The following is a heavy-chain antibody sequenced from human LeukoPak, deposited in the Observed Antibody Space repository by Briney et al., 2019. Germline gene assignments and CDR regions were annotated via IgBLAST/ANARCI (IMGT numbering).Heavy chain of an antibody. V-gene: IGHV4-31*03. CDR1: GGFISSGGYH. Sequence: SETLSLTCTVSGGFISSGGYHWSWIRQHPGKGLEWIGYIYSSGSTYYNPSLKSRVTISVDTSKNQSSLKLSSVTAADTAVDYCARRGLWCGEITHDYWGQGTLVTVSS. D-gene: IGHD3-10*01. CDR3: ARRGLWCGEITHDY. J-gene: IGHJ4*02. CDR2: IYSSGST.